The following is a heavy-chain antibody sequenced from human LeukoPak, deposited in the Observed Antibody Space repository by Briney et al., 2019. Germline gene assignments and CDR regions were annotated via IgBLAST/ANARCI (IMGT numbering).Heavy chain of an antibody. J-gene: IGHJ3*02. CDR1: GFTFSSYW. CDR3: AKDFHRLGEFDAFDI. CDR2: IKQDGSEK. D-gene: IGHD3-16*01. Sequence: GGSLRLSCAASGFTFSSYWMSWVRQAPGKGLEWVANIKQDGSEKYYADSVKGRFTISRDNAKNSLYLQMNSLRAEDTALYYCAKDFHRLGEFDAFDIWGQGTMVTVSS. V-gene: IGHV3-7*03.